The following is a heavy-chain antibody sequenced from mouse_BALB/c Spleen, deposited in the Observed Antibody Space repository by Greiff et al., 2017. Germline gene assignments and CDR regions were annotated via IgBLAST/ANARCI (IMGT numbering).Heavy chain of an antibody. V-gene: IGHV5-6-5*01. CDR2: ISSGGST. J-gene: IGHJ4*01. Sequence: EVMLVESGGGLVKPGGSLKLSCAASGFTFSSYAMSWVRQTPEKRLEWVASISSGGSTYYPDSVKGRFTISRDNARNILYLQMSSLRSEDTAMYYCARGRRYDWGASYYAMDYWGQGTSVTVSS. CDR3: ARGRRYDWGASYYAMDY. D-gene: IGHD2-14*01. CDR1: GFTFSSYA.